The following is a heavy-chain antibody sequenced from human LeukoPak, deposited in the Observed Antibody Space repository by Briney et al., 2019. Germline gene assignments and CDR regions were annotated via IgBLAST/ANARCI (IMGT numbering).Heavy chain of an antibody. CDR3: AKDRWGSGGSGGGDY. CDR2: ISNGGGST. V-gene: IGHV3-23*01. CDR1: GFTFSSYA. D-gene: IGHD2-15*01. Sequence: GGSLRHSCAASGFTFSSYAMTWVPQAPGKGLEWVSTISNGGGSTYYADSVTGRFTISRDNSKNTVYLQMSSLRAEDTAVYYCAKDRWGSGGSGGGDYWGQGTLVTVSS. J-gene: IGHJ4*02.